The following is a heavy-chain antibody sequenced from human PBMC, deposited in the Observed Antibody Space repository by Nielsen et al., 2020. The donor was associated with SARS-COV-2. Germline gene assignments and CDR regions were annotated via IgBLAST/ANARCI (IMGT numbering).Heavy chain of an antibody. V-gene: IGHV3-33*05. CDR2: ISYDGSNK. CDR3: ARDYCSSTSCYLGFAFDI. D-gene: IGHD2-2*01. Sequence: VRQAPGKGLEWVAVISYDGSNKYYADSVKGRFTISRDNSKNTLYLQMNSLRAEDTAVYYCARDYCSSTSCYLGFAFDIWGQGTTVTVSS. J-gene: IGHJ3*02.